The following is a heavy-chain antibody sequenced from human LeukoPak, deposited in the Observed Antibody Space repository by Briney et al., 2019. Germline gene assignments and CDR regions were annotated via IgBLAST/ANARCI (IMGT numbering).Heavy chain of an antibody. CDR3: ARHSSGRDY. D-gene: IGHD3-22*01. Sequence: SETLSLTCTVSGGSISSSSYYWGWIRQPPGKGLEWIGSIYYSRSTYYNPSLKSRVTISVDTSKNQFSLKLSSVTAADTAVYYCARHSSGRDYWGQGTLVTVSS. CDR1: GGSISSSSYY. CDR2: IYYSRST. V-gene: IGHV4-39*01. J-gene: IGHJ4*02.